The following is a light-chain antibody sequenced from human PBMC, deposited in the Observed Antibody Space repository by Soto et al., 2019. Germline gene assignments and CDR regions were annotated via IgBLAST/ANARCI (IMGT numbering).Light chain of an antibody. Sequence: EIVLTKSPATRSLSPWKRATLSCSASQSVSSYLAWYQQKPGQAPRLLIYDASNRATGIPARFSGSGSGTDFTLTISSLEPEDFAVYYCQQRSNWPRGTFGQGTKVDIK. V-gene: IGKV3-11*01. CDR2: DAS. CDR1: QSVSSY. J-gene: IGKJ1*01. CDR3: QQRSNWPRGT.